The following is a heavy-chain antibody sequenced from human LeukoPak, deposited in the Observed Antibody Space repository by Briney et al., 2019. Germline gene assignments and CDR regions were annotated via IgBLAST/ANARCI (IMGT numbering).Heavy chain of an antibody. Sequence: GASLRLSCAASGFTFSSYAMSWVRQAPGKGLEWVAVISYDGSNKYYADSVKGRFTISRDNSKNTLYLQMNSLRAEDTAVYYCARDLKHCSSTSCYNWFDPWGQGTLVTVSS. D-gene: IGHD2-2*01. CDR3: ARDLKHCSSTSCYNWFDP. J-gene: IGHJ5*02. CDR1: GFTFSSYA. CDR2: ISYDGSNK. V-gene: IGHV3-30-3*01.